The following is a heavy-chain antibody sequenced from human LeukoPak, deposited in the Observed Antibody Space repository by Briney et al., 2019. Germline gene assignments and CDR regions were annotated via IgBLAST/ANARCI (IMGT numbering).Heavy chain of an antibody. V-gene: IGHV3-64*01. CDR1: GFTFSSYA. D-gene: IGHD6-13*01. J-gene: IGHJ3*02. CDR2: ISSNGGST. Sequence: GGSLRLSCAASGFTFSSYAMHWVRQAPGKGLEYLSAISSNGGSTYYANSVKGRFTISRDNSKNTLYLQMGSLRAEDMAVYYCARDPAAAGRAGAFDIWGQGTMVTVSS. CDR3: ARDPAAAGRAGAFDI.